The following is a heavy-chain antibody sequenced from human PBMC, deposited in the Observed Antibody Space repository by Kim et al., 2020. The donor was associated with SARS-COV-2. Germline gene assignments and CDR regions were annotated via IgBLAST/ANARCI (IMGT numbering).Heavy chain of an antibody. CDR1: GYTFTSYA. CDR2: ITTYNANT. V-gene: IGHV1-18*01. D-gene: IGHD4-17*01. Sequence: ASVKVSCKASGYTFTSYAITWVRQAPGQGLEWMGWITTYNANTNYAQKLQGRVTMTTDTSTSTAYMELRSLRSDDTALYYCVRESPYGDYYYYWGQGTLVTVSS. J-gene: IGHJ4*02. CDR3: VRESPYGDYYYY.